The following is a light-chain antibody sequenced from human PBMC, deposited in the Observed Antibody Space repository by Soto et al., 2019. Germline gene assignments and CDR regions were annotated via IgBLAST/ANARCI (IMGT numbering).Light chain of an antibody. J-gene: IGKJ3*01. CDR2: AAS. V-gene: IGKV1-27*01. CDR3: QKDNSAPPFS. CDR1: QGISNY. Sequence: DIQMTQSPSSLSASVGDRVTITCRASQGISNYLAWYQQKPGKVPKLMIYAASTVQSGVPSRFSGSGSGTDFTLTICSLQAEDVATDYGQKDNSAPPFSVGPGTKVDIK.